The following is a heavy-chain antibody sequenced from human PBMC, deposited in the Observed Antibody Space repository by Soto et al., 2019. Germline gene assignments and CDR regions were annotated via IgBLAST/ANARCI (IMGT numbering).Heavy chain of an antibody. D-gene: IGHD1-1*01. CDR1: GFTFSSYG. CDR2: IGRGGVDT. J-gene: IGHJ4*02. Sequence: GGSLRLSCAASGFTFSSYGMSWVRQAPGKELEWVSSIGRGGVDTYYADSVKGRFTISRDNSKNTLYLQMISLRGEDTAVYYCGKLEGVGTYCWGQGTLVTVSS. V-gene: IGHV3-23*01. CDR3: GKLEGVGTYC.